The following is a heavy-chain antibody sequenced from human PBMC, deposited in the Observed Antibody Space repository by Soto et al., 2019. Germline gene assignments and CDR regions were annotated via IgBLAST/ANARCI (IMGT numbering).Heavy chain of an antibody. CDR1: GGTFRGSA. CDR2: ISGGGDST. Sequence: PGGSLRLSCAASGGTFRGSAMSWVRQAPGKGLEWVSDISGGGDSTYYADSVKGRFTISRDNSKNTLYLQMNSLRAEDTAVYYCAKRPTGNAFDIWGQGTKVTVSS. J-gene: IGHJ3*02. CDR3: AKRPTGNAFDI. V-gene: IGHV3-23*01.